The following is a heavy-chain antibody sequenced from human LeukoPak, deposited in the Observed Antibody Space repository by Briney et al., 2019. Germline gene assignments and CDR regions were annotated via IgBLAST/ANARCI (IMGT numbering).Heavy chain of an antibody. J-gene: IGHJ6*03. CDR1: GGSFSAYY. Sequence: SETLSLTCAVYGGSFSAYYWGWFRQPPGKGLEWIGSIKYSGNTFYNPSLKTRVTISVDTSKNQFSLKLSSVIAADTAVYYCARQRGSSWRYYYMDVWGKGTTVTVSS. D-gene: IGHD3-9*01. CDR2: IKYSGNT. V-gene: IGHV4-34*01. CDR3: ARQRGSSWRYYYMDV.